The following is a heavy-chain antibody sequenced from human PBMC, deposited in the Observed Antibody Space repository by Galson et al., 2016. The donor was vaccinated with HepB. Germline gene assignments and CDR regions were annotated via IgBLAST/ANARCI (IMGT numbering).Heavy chain of an antibody. V-gene: IGHV3-23*01. D-gene: IGHD3-22*01. CDR2: IATAINAENT. CDR3: AKDYDRSGQYEGD. J-gene: IGHJ4*02. CDR1: GFPFSIYA. Sequence: SLRLSCAASGFPFSIYAMNWFRQAPGKGLEWVSTIATAINAENTHYADSVNGRFTISRDDSNSILYVHMSSLTAEDTAVYYCAKDYDRSGQYEGDWGQGTLVTVSP.